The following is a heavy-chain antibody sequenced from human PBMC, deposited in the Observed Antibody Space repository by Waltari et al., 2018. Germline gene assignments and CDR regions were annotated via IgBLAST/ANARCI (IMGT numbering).Heavy chain of an antibody. CDR3: ARLMLSHPENGMDV. D-gene: IGHD3-10*02. CDR1: GFAFSNYW. CDR2: ISGDGTSI. J-gene: IGHJ6*02. V-gene: IGHV3-74*01. Sequence: EVQLVESGGGFFQPGGSLRLSCEASGFAFSNYWIHWVRQAPGRGLEWVSRISGDGTSISNADSVGGRFSISRDNYKNTVYLQIHSLRAEDTAVLYCARLMLSHPENGMDVWGQGTSVTVS.